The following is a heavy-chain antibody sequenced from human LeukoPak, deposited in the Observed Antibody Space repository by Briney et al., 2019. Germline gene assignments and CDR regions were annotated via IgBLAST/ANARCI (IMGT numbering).Heavy chain of an antibody. D-gene: IGHD6-6*01. J-gene: IGHJ5*02. V-gene: IGHV4-38-2*02. CDR3: ARGKSSSPYNWFDP. CDR2: IYHSGST. Sequence: SETLSLTCTVSGYSISSGYYWGWIRQPPGKGLEWIGSIYHSGSTYYNPSLKSRVTISVDTSKNQFSLKLSSVTAADTAVYYCARGKSSSPYNWFDPWGQGTLVTVSS. CDR1: GYSISSGYY.